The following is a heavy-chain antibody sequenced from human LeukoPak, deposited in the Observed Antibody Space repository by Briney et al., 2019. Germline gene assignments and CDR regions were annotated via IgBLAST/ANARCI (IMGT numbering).Heavy chain of an antibody. J-gene: IGHJ3*02. CDR3: VRDGYSGGAFDI. CDR2: IYPKSGGT. D-gene: IGHD5-12*01. CDR1: GYTFTGHY. Sequence: APVKVSCKASGYTFTGHYMHWVRQAPGQGLEWMGWIYPKSGGTNYAQKFQSGVTMTRDTSITTAFMELNILKSDDTAVYYCVRDGYSGGAFDIWGQGTMVTVSS. V-gene: IGHV1-2*02.